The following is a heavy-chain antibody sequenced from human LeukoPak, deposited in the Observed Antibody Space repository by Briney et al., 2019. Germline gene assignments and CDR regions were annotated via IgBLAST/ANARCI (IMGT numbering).Heavy chain of an antibody. V-gene: IGHV4-38-2*02. J-gene: IGHJ5*02. CDR3: GREFPYDRNREHCWFAP. D-gene: IGHD1-1*01. CDR1: GYSISSGYY. Sequence: PSETLSLTCAVSGYSISSGYYWGWIRQPPGKGLEWIGSIYYSGSTYYNPSLKSRVTISLDTSKNQFSLKLSSVTAADTAVYYCGREFPYDRNREHCWFAPGGQGTLVPVPP. CDR2: IYYSGST.